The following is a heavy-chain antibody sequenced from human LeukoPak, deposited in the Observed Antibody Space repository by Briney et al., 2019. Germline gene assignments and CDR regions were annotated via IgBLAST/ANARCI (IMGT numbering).Heavy chain of an antibody. CDR2: IYTSGST. CDR1: GGSISSYY. V-gene: IGHV4-4*09. D-gene: IGHD4-23*01. Sequence: PSETLSLTCTVSGGSISSYYWTWIRQPPGKGLEWIGYIYTSGSTNYNPSLKSRVTISIDTSKNQFSLKLSSVTAADTAVYYCARLPTVVTGYYFDYWGQGTLVTVSS. J-gene: IGHJ4*02. CDR3: ARLPTVVTGYYFDY.